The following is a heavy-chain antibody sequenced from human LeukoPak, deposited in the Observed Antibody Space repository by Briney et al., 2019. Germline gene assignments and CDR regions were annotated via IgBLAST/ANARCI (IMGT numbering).Heavy chain of an antibody. V-gene: IGHV3-53*01. CDR3: ATPGGSGDYPYPTYFNY. Sequence: GGSLRLSCSVSGFTVAANYMTWVCQAPGKGLEWVSVFYSGGSAYYADSVKGRFTISRDLSTNTLFLQMISLRAEDTAVYYCATPGGSGDYPYPTYFNYWGQGTLITVSS. CDR1: GFTVAANY. J-gene: IGHJ4*02. D-gene: IGHD3-10*01. CDR2: FYSGGSA.